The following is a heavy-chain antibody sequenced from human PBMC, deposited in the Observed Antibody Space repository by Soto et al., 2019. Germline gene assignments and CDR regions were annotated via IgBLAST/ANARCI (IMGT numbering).Heavy chain of an antibody. V-gene: IGHV4-59*01. CDR3: ATEYGTYYSA. CDR1: GGYISSYY. Sequence: PSETLSLTCSVSGGYISSYYWSWIRQPPGKGLEWIGYIYYNSGSTKYNPSLKSRVTISVDTSKNQFSLRLNSVTAADTAVYYCATEYGTYYSAWGQGSLVTVSS. D-gene: IGHD3-22*01. J-gene: IGHJ5*02. CDR2: IYYNSGST.